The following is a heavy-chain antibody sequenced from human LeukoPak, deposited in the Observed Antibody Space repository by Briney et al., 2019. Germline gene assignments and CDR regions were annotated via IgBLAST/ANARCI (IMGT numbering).Heavy chain of an antibody. D-gene: IGHD3/OR15-3a*01. V-gene: IGHV4-38-2*02. CDR2: IYYSGNT. CDR3: ARQTGSGLFILP. CDR1: GYSISSGYY. Sequence: SETLSLTCTVSGYSISSGYYWGWIRQPPGKGLEWIGSIYYSGNTYYNASLKSQVSISIDTSKNQFFLKLTSVTAADTAVYYCARQTGSGLFILPGGQGTLVTVSS. J-gene: IGHJ4*02.